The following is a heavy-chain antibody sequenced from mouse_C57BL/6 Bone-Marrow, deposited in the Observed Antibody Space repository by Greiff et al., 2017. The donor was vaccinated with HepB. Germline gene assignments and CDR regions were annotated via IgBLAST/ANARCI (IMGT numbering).Heavy chain of an antibody. D-gene: IGHD1-1*01. Sequence: VQVVESGAELVRPGASVTLSCKASGYTFTDYEMHWVKQTPVHGLEWIGAIDPETGGTAYNQKFKGKAILTADKSSSTAYMELRSLTSEDSAVYYCTKIYYYEGDYWGQGTTLTVSS. V-gene: IGHV1-15*01. CDR1: GYTFTDYE. CDR3: TKIYYYEGDY. J-gene: IGHJ2*01. CDR2: IDPETGGT.